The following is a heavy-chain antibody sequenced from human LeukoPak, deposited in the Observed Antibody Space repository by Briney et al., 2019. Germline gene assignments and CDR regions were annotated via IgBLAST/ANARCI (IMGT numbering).Heavy chain of an antibody. D-gene: IGHD6-19*01. Sequence: GGSLRLSCAASGFTFSSYGMSWVRQAPGKGLEWVSAISGSGGSTYYADSVKGRFTISRDNSKNTLYLQMNSLRAEDTAVYYCAKIKDSSGWYIPHRPNPNDYWGQGTLVTVSS. J-gene: IGHJ4*02. CDR2: ISGSGGST. V-gene: IGHV3-23*01. CDR1: GFTFSSYG. CDR3: AKIKDSSGWYIPHRPNPNDY.